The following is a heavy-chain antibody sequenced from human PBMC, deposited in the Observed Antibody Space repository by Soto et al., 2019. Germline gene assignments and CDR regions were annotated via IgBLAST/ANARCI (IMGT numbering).Heavy chain of an antibody. J-gene: IGHJ6*02. CDR3: ARDKRITIFGVVIEGDPTDYYGMDV. V-gene: IGHV4-30-4*01. D-gene: IGHD3-3*01. Sequence: PSETLSLTGAVADSAIISGHYYWKWIRQPPGKGLEWIGYIYYSGSTYYNPSLKSRVTISVDTSKNQFSLKLSSVTAADTAVYYCARDKRITIFGVVIEGDPTDYYGMDVWGQGTTVTVSS. CDR2: IYYSGST. CDR1: DSAIISGHYY.